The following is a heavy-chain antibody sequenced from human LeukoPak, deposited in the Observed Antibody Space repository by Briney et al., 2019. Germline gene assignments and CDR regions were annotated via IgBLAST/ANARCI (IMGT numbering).Heavy chain of an antibody. CDR2: ISWNSGSI. V-gene: IGHV3-9*01. D-gene: IGHD5-12*01. CDR3: AKAMGSRSGYAIDY. Sequence: GGSLRLSCAASGFTFDDYAMHWVRQAPGKGLEWVSGISWNSGSIGYADSVRGRFTISRDNAKNSLYLQMNSLRAEDAALYYCAKAMGSRSGYAIDYWGQGTLVTVSS. J-gene: IGHJ4*02. CDR1: GFTFDDYA.